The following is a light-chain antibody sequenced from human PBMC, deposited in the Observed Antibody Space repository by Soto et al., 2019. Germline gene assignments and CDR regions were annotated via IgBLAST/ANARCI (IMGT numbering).Light chain of an antibody. Sequence: DIVMTQSPDSLAVSLGERATINCKSSQSVLYSSDNKNYLAWYQQKPGQPPKLLIYWASTRESGVPDRFSGSGSQTDFSRTISSLQAEDVAAYYCQQYYSTPRTFGQGTKVELK. J-gene: IGKJ1*01. CDR2: WAS. CDR1: QSVLYSSDNKNY. CDR3: QQYYSTPRT. V-gene: IGKV4-1*01.